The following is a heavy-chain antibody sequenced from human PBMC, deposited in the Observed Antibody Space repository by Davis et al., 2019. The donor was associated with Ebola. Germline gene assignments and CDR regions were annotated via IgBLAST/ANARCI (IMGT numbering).Heavy chain of an antibody. CDR1: GFIFGAYA. Sequence: GESLKISCVASGFIFGAYAMHWVRQSPGKGLEYVATISSSGSSTTFYADSVKGRFTISRDTAKNTLYLELRSLRVEDTGIYFCVRRVTTSGRATHDALAIWGQGTKVSVSS. V-gene: IGHV3-64D*08. CDR3: VRRVTTSGRATHDALAI. J-gene: IGHJ3*02. D-gene: IGHD2-15*01. CDR2: ISSSGSSTT.